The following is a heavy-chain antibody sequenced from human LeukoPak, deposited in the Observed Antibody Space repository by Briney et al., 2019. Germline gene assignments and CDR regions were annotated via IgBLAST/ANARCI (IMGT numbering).Heavy chain of an antibody. Sequence: GGSLRLSCAASGFPFSSYWMSWVRQAPGKGLVWVANIEQGGSDKYYVDSVKGRFTISRDNAKSSLYLQMNSLRAGDTAVYYCARDSMESGYDYWGQGTLVTVSS. CDR1: GFPFSSYW. J-gene: IGHJ4*02. CDR3: ARDSMESGYDY. CDR2: IEQGGSDK. V-gene: IGHV3-7*01. D-gene: IGHD5-12*01.